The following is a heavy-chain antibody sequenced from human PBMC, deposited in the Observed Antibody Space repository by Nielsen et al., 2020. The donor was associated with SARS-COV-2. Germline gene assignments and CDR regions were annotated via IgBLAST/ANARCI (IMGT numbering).Heavy chain of an antibody. CDR3: ASYTVEGGMDV. CDR2: IYTSGST. Sequence: SETLSLTCAVYGGSFSSYYWSWIRQPAGKGLEWIGRIYTSGSTNYNPSLKSRVTMSVDTSKNQFSLKLSSVTAADTAVYYCASYTVEGGMDVWGQGTTVTVSS. CDR1: GGSFSSYY. V-gene: IGHV4-59*10. D-gene: IGHD5-24*01. J-gene: IGHJ6*02.